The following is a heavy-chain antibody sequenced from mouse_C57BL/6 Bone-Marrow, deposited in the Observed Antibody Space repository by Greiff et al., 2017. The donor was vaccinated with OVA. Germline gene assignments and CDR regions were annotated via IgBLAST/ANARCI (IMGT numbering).Heavy chain of an antibody. D-gene: IGHD1-1*01. Sequence: QVQLKESGPELVKPGASVKISCKASGYAFSSSWMNWVKQRPGKGLEWIGRIYPGDGDTNYNGKFKGKATLTADKSSSTAYMQLSSLTSEDSAVYFCARSPNYGSSFYYFDYWGQGTTLTVSS. CDR1: GYAFSSSW. CDR2: IYPGDGDT. J-gene: IGHJ2*01. V-gene: IGHV1-82*01. CDR3: ARSPNYGSSFYYFDY.